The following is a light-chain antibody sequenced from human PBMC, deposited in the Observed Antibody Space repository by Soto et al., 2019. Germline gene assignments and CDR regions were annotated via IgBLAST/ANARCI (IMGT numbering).Light chain of an antibody. Sequence: DNQVIQSLSSLSASVGDRVTITCQARQDISRYLDWYQQKPGQAPKVLIYGASNLIRGVSSRFSGSGSGTHFTFTITSLQPEDFATYYRQQYHALPYTFGQGTKLDIK. CDR2: GAS. V-gene: IGKV1-33*01. CDR3: QQYHALPYT. J-gene: IGKJ2*01. CDR1: QDISRY.